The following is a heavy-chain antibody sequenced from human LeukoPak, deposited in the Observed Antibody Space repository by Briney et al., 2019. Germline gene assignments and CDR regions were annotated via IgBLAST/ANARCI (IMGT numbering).Heavy chain of an antibody. CDR3: ARRGAMAAWWFDY. CDR1: GASVSSYY. D-gene: IGHD6-19*01. CDR2: IHYSGST. V-gene: IGHV4-59*02. Sequence: PSETLSLTCTVSGASVSSYYWSWFRQPPGKGLEGIGYIHYSGSTNYNPPLKNRVTISLDTSKTQFPLKLSSLTAADTAVYYCARRGAMAAWWFDYWGQGTLVTMSS. J-gene: IGHJ4*02.